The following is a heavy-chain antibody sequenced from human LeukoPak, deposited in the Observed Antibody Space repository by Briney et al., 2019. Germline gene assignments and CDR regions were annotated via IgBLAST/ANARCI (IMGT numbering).Heavy chain of an antibody. Sequence: PSETLSLTCTVSGGSISSGSYYWSWIRQPAGKGLEWIGRIYTSGSTNYNPSLKSRVTISVDTSKNQFSLKLSSVTAADTAVYYCARDRIYGSGSDHFDYWGQGTLATVSS. J-gene: IGHJ4*02. CDR3: ARDRIYGSGSDHFDY. CDR1: GGSISSGSYY. CDR2: IYTSGST. D-gene: IGHD3-10*01. V-gene: IGHV4-61*02.